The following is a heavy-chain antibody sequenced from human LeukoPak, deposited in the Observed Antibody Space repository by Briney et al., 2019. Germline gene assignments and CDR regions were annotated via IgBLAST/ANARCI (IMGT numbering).Heavy chain of an antibody. CDR2: ISGSGGST. J-gene: IGHJ4*02. D-gene: IGHD2-2*02. CDR3: AKVGSIPFDY. CDR1: GFTFSSYA. V-gene: IGHV3-23*01. Sequence: GGSLRLSCAASGFTFSSYAMTWVRQAPGKGLEWVSGISGSGGSTYYADSVRGRFTISRDNSKNTLYLQMNSLRAEDTAVYYCAKVGSIPFDYWGQGTLVTVSS.